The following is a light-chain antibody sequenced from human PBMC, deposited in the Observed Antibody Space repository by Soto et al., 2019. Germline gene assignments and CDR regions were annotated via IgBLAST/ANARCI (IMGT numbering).Light chain of an antibody. CDR3: PSYDNNLRVV. CDR1: SSNIGAGYD. V-gene: IGLV1-40*01. Sequence: QSVLTQPPSVSGAPGQRVTISCTGSSSNIGAGYDVQWYQQLPGTAPKLLIYANTNRPSGVPDRFSGSKSGTSGSLAITGLQAEDEADYYCPSYDNNLRVVCGGGTKVTVL. CDR2: ANT. J-gene: IGLJ2*01.